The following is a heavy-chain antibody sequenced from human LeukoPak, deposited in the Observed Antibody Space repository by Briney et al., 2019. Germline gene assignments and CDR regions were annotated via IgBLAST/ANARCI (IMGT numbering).Heavy chain of an antibody. CDR1: GGTFSSYA. CDR2: IIPIFGTA. J-gene: IGHJ4*02. V-gene: IGHV1-69*13. D-gene: IGHD2-15*01. Sequence: SVKVSCKASGGTFSSYAISWVRQAPGQGLEWMGGIIPIFGTANYAQKFQGRVTITADESTSTAYMELSSLRSEDTAVYYCARGVGYCSGGNCYGVGSSDYWGQGTLVTVSS. CDR3: ARGVGYCSGGNCYGVGSSDY.